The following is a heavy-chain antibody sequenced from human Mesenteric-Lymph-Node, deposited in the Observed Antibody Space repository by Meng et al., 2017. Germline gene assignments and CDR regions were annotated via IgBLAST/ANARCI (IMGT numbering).Heavy chain of an antibody. CDR1: GFTFSDYW. J-gene: IGHJ6*01. CDR3: ARDQRGTMVRGVYAYHYYGMDV. D-gene: IGHD3-10*01. V-gene: IGHV3-74*01. Sequence: GESLKISCAASGFTFSDYWMHWVRQVPGKGLVSVSRISDDGTRTLYADSAKGRFTISRDNAKNTMYLQMDSLGVEDTGVYYCARDQRGTMVRGVYAYHYYGMDVWGQGTTVTFYS. CDR2: ISDDGTRT.